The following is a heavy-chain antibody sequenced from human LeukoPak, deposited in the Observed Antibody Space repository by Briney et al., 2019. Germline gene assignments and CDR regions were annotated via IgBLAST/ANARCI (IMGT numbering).Heavy chain of an antibody. Sequence: SETLSLTCTVSGGSITGYYWSWIRQPPGKGLEWIGYLYYSGGTDYNRSLKSRVTMSVDTSKNQFSLKLRFVTAADTAVYYCARRADYFSTTGYENFDYWGQGSLVPVSS. D-gene: IGHD3-9*01. CDR2: LYYSGGT. J-gene: IGHJ4*02. CDR3: ARRADYFSTTGYENFDY. V-gene: IGHV4-59*08. CDR1: GGSITGYY.